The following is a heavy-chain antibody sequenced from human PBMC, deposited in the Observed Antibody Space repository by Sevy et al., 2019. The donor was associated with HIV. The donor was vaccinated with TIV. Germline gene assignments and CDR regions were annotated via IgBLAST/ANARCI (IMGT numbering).Heavy chain of an antibody. V-gene: IGHV3-64D*06. J-gene: IGHJ5*02. CDR2: LSSDNAGST. CDR3: VKDRIETILWSKGDWFDP. CDR1: GFTFSNYA. D-gene: IGHD3-9*01. Sequence: GGSLRLSCSASGFTFSNYAMHWVHQAPGKGLEYVSGLSSDNAGSTYYADSVNGRFTISRDNSKNTMYLQMGSLRTEDTAVYYCVKDRIETILWSKGDWFDPWGQGTLVTVSS.